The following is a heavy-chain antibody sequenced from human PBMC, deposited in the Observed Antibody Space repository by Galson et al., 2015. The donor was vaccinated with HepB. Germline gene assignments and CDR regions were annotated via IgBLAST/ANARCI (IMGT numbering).Heavy chain of an antibody. V-gene: IGHV4-4*02. D-gene: IGHD6-13*01. CDR3: AKYRRSSLPYFDY. CDR1: GDSISSDTW. CDR2: VHYSGNT. J-gene: IGHJ4*02. Sequence: SETLSLTCVVSGDSISSDTWWHWVRRPPGKGLEWIGEVHYSGNTNYNPSLKSRVSMSVDESKNQFSLKLISMTAADAAMYYCAKYRRSSLPYFDYWGQGALVTVSS.